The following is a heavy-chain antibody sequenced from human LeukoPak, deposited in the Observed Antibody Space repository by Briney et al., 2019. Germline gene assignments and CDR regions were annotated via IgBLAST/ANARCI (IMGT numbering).Heavy chain of an antibody. D-gene: IGHD3-22*01. J-gene: IGHJ4*02. V-gene: IGHV4-59*01. CDR2: IYYSGTI. CDR3: ARDPYYYDSSGSNRGY. CDR1: GGSINRYF. Sequence: PSETLSLTCTVSGGSINRYFWTWIRQPPGKGLEWIAYIYYSGTINYNPSLKSRVTISLDTSKNQVSLNLSSVTAADTAVYYCARDPYYYDSSGSNRGYWGQGTLVTVSS.